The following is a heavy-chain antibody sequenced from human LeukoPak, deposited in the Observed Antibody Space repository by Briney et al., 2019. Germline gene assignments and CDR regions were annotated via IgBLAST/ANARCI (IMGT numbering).Heavy chain of an antibody. CDR3: ARVEWLYRIPDY. J-gene: IGHJ4*02. D-gene: IGHD3-3*01. Sequence: GASVKVSCKASGGTFSSYAISWVRQAPGQGLEWMGRIIPILGIANYAQKLQGRVTMTTDTSTSTAYMELRSLRSDDTAVYYCARVEWLYRIPDYWGQGTLVTVSS. V-gene: IGHV1-69*04. CDR2: IIPILGIA. CDR1: GGTFSSYA.